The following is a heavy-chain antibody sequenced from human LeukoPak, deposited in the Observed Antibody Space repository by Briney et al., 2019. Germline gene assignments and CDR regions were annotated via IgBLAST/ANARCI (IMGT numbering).Heavy chain of an antibody. V-gene: IGHV3-23*01. CDR1: GFTFSSYA. Sequence: GGSLRLSCAASGFTFSSYAVSWVRQAPGKGLEWVSSISGSGGSTYSADSVKGRFTISRDNSKNTLYRQMNSLRAEDTALYYCAKDRSCTNDICHGDFDYWGQGTLVTVSS. CDR3: AKDRSCTNDICHGDFDY. D-gene: IGHD2-8*01. J-gene: IGHJ4*02. CDR2: ISGSGGST.